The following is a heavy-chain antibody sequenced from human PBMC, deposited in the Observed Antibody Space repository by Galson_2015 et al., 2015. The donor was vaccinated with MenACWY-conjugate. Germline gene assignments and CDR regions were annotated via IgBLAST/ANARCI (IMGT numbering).Heavy chain of an antibody. CDR2: ISAYNGNT. Sequence: SVKVSCKASGYTFTSYGISWVRQAPGQGLEWMGWISAYNGNTNYAQKLQGRVTMTTDTSTSTAYMELRSLRSDDTAVYYCARVSITIFGVVIIFGDAGMDVWGQGTTVTVSS. CDR3: ARVSITIFGVVIIFGDAGMDV. CDR1: GYTFTSYG. J-gene: IGHJ6*02. V-gene: IGHV1-18*01. D-gene: IGHD3-3*01.